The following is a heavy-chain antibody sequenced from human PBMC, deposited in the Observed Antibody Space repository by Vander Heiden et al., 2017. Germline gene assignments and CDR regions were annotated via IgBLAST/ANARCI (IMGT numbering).Heavy chain of an antibody. Sequence: QVQLVESGGGVVQPGGSLRLSCAASGFTFSSYGMPRVRQAPGKGLEWVALIWHDGSKIYYTDAVKGRFTITRDNSKNTLFLQMNSLRAEDTAVYYCARDCDTSGHYSAFDYWGQGSLVIVSS. CDR1: GFTFSSYG. D-gene: IGHD3-22*01. V-gene: IGHV3-33*01. CDR2: IWHDGSKI. J-gene: IGHJ4*02. CDR3: ARDCDTSGHYSAFDY.